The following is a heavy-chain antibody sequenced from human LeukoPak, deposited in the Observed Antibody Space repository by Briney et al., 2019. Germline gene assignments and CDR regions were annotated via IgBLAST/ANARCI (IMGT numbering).Heavy chain of an antibody. Sequence: ASVRVSCRASGYTFADYYIHWVRQAPGQGLEWMGWINAGNGNTKYSQKFQGRVTITRDTSASTAYMELSSLRSEDTAVYYCARVFGIAVADYWGQGTLVTVSS. D-gene: IGHD6-19*01. CDR2: INAGNGNT. CDR3: ARVFGIAVADY. J-gene: IGHJ4*02. V-gene: IGHV1/OR15-3*02. CDR1: GYTFADYY.